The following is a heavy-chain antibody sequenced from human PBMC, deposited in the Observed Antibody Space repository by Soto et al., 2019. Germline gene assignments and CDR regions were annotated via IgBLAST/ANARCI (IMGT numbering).Heavy chain of an antibody. CDR2: ISSGGST. D-gene: IGHD3-22*01. CDR3: AKYQPMTQPRPYFDY. V-gene: IGHV3-23*01. J-gene: IGHJ4*02. CDR1: GFTFSSYA. Sequence: EVQLLESGGDLIQPGGSLRLSCAASGFTFSSYAMSWVRQAPGKGLGWVSAISSGGSTIYADSVKGRFTISRDNSRNTLYLQMNSLRAEDTAIYYCAKYQPMTQPRPYFDYWGQGTLVTVSS.